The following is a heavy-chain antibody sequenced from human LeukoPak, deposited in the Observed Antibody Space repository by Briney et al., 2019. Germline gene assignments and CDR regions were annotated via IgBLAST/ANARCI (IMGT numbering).Heavy chain of an antibody. D-gene: IGHD6-13*01. CDR1: GCTFSSYA. Sequence: ASVKVSCKASGCTFSSYAISWVRQAPGQGLEWMGGIIPIFGTANYAQKFQGRVTITTDESTSTAYMELSSLRSEDTAVYYCARSAAGITIFDYWGQGTLVTVSS. CDR3: ARSAAGITIFDY. V-gene: IGHV1-69*05. CDR2: IIPIFGTA. J-gene: IGHJ4*02.